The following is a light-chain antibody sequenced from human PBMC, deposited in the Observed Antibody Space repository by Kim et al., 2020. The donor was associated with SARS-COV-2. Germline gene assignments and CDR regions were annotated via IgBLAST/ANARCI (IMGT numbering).Light chain of an antibody. CDR1: QSVNSSF. J-gene: IGKJ1*01. CDR2: GAS. CDR3: QQYDGSPPWT. Sequence: VLTQSPGTLSLSPGERATLSCRASQSVNSSFLAWYQQKRGQTPRLLIYGASRRVTGIPDRFAGSGSGTEFTLTIKRMEPDDFGVYFCQQYDGSPPWTFGQGTKVDIK. V-gene: IGKV3-20*01.